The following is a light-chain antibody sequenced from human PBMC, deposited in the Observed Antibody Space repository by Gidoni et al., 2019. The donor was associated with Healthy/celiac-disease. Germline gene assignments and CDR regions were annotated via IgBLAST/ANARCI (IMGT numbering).Light chain of an antibody. J-gene: IGKJ4*01. CDR3: MQGTHWPLT. Sequence: VVMTQSPRSLPVTIGQTASISCRCSQSLGYRDVNTNLNWFQQRPGQSPRRLMYKVSNRDSGVPDRFSGSGSGTDFTLKISRVEAEDVGVYYCMQGTHWPLTFGGGTKVKIK. V-gene: IGKV2-30*01. CDR2: KVS. CDR1: QSLGYRDVNTN.